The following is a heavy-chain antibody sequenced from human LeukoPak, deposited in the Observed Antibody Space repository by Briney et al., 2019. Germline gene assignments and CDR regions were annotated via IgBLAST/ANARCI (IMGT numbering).Heavy chain of an antibody. CDR3: ARALYSYGYYYYMDV. CDR2: IYSGGST. V-gene: IGHV3-53*01. J-gene: IGHJ6*03. CDR1: GFTVSSNY. Sequence: PGGSLRLSCAASGFTVSSNYMSWVRQAPGKGLEWVSVIYSGGSTYCADSVKGRFTISRDNSKNTLYLQMNSLRAEDTAVYYCARALYSYGYYYYMDVWGKGTTVTVSS. D-gene: IGHD5-18*01.